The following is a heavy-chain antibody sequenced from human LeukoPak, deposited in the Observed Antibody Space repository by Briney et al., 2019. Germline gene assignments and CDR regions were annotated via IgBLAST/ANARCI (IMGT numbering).Heavy chain of an antibody. J-gene: IGHJ4*02. CDR3: TSVTPGSDFDY. Sequence: PGGSLRLSCAASGSTFSGSAMHWVRQASGKGLEWVGRIRSKANSYATAYAASVKGRFTISRDDSKNTAYLQMNSLTTEDTAVYYCTSVTPGSDFDYWGQGTLVTVSS. CDR1: GSTFSGSA. D-gene: IGHD4-17*01. CDR2: IRSKANSYAT. V-gene: IGHV3-73*01.